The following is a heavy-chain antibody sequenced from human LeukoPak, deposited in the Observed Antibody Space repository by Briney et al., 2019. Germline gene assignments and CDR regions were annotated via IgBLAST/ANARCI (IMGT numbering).Heavy chain of an antibody. J-gene: IGHJ6*02. V-gene: IGHV3-33*08. Sequence: GGSLRLSCAASGFTFSNAWMSWVRQAPGKGLEWVAVIWYDGSNKYYADSVKGRFTISRDNSKNTLYLQMNSLRAEDTAVYYCARDPSGIAAADTPPAYAMDVWGQGTTVTVSS. CDR1: GFTFSNAW. D-gene: IGHD6-13*01. CDR3: ARDPSGIAAADTPPAYAMDV. CDR2: IWYDGSNK.